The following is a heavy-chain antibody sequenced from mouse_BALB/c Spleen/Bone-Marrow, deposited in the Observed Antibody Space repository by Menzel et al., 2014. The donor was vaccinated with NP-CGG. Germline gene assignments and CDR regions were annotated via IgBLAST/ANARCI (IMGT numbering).Heavy chain of an antibody. J-gene: IGHJ4*01. CDR2: IRRDGST. D-gene: IGHD2-10*02. CDR3: AREKYGNYYAMDY. V-gene: IGHV2-6-7*01. Sequence: QVQLQQSGPGLVAPSQSLSITCTVSGFSLTGYGVNWVRQPPGKGLEWLGMIRRDGSTDYNSALKSRLGISKDNSKSQVFLKMNSLQTDDTARYYCAREKYGNYYAMDYWGQGTSVTVSS. CDR1: GFSLTGYG.